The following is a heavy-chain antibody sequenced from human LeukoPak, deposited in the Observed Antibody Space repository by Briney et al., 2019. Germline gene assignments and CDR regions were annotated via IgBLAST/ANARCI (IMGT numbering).Heavy chain of an antibody. Sequence: SETLSLTCTVSGGSISSGGYYWSWIRQHPGKGLEWIGYIYYSGSTYYNPSLKSRVTISVDTSKNQFSLKLSSVTAADTAVYYCARIARYSGYDEDWFDPWGQGTLVTVSS. CDR2: IYYSGST. CDR3: ARIARYSGYDEDWFDP. V-gene: IGHV4-31*03. D-gene: IGHD5-12*01. CDR1: GGSISSGGYY. J-gene: IGHJ5*02.